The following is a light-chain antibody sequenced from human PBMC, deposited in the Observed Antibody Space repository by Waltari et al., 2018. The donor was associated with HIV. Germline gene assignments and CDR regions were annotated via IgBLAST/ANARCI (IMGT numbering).Light chain of an antibody. CDR3: CSYAGIYTFL. CDR2: DVT. J-gene: IGLJ2*01. Sequence: QSALTQPPSVSGSPGQSVTISSTGTSSDVGGYNYFSWYQQHPGKAPKLMIYDVTKRPSGVPDRFSGSKSGNTASLTISGLQAEDEADYYCCSYAGIYTFLFGGGTKLTVL. V-gene: IGLV2-11*01. CDR1: SSDVGGYNY.